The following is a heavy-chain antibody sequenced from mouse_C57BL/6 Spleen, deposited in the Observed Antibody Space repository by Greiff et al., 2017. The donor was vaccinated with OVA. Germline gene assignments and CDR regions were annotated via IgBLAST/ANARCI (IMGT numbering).Heavy chain of an antibody. CDR2: IYPGDGDT. V-gene: IGHV1-82*01. Sequence: QVQLKESGPELVKPGASVKISCKASGYAFSSSWMNWVKQRPGKGLEWIGRIYPGDGDTNYNGKFKGKATLTADKSSSTAYMQLSSLTSEDSAVYFCARNAYYSNSSFDYWGQGTTLTVSS. CDR3: ARNAYYSNSSFDY. CDR1: GYAFSSSW. D-gene: IGHD2-5*01. J-gene: IGHJ2*01.